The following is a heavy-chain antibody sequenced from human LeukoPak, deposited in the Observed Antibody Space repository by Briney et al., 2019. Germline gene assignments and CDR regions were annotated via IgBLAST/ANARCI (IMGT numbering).Heavy chain of an antibody. Sequence: PSETLSLTCTVSGGSISSGSYYWSWIRQPPGKGLEWIGEINHSGSTNYNPSLKSRVTISVDTSKNQFSLKLSSVTAADTAVYYCACEPGYWGQGTLVTVSS. J-gene: IGHJ4*02. CDR1: GGSISSGSYY. CDR3: ACEPGY. V-gene: IGHV4-39*07. CDR2: INHSGST.